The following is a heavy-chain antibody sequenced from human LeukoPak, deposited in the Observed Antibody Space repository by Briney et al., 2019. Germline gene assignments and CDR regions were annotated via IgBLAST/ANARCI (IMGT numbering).Heavy chain of an antibody. J-gene: IGHJ4*02. CDR3: AKDEPR. V-gene: IGHV3-48*02. CDR2: ISSSSSIY. Sequence: GGSLRLSCAASGFTFSSYWMSWVRQAPGKELEWVSYISSSSSIYYYADSVKGRFTISRHNARNSLYLQMNSLRDEDTAVYYCAKDEPRWGQGTLVTVSS. CDR1: GFTFSSYW.